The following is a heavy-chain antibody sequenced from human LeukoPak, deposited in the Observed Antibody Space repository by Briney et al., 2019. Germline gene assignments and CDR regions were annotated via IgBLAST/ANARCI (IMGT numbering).Heavy chain of an antibody. CDR3: ARQVRGDFWSGYFVGRRNWFDP. J-gene: IGHJ5*02. V-gene: IGHV4-38-2*02. D-gene: IGHD3-3*01. CDR2: INHSGST. Sequence: PSETLSLTCTVSGYSISSGYYWGWIRQPPGKGLEWIGEINHSGSTNYNPSLKSRVTISVDTSQKQFSLRLRSVTAADTAVYHCARQVRGDFWSGYFVGRRNWFDPWGQGTLVTVSS. CDR1: GYSISSGYY.